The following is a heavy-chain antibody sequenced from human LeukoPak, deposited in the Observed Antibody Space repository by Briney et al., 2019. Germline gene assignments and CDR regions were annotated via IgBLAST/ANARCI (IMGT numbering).Heavy chain of an antibody. CDR3: AKDVGGYYYYMDV. CDR2: IQDDGTNK. Sequence: GGSLRLSCAASVFSFSTYAMHWVRQAPGQGLEGVAFIQDDGTNKYYADSVKRRFTISRDNSKNTLHLQMNSLRAEDTAVYYCAKDVGGYYYYMDVWGKGTTVTVSS. D-gene: IGHD3-16*01. J-gene: IGHJ6*03. V-gene: IGHV3-30*02. CDR1: VFSFSTYA.